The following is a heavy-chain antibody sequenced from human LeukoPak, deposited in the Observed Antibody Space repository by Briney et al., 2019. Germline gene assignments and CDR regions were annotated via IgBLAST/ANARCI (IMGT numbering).Heavy chain of an antibody. D-gene: IGHD5-12*01. CDR2: IIPIFGTA. CDR3: AREQKRQWLRGLGKNWFDP. Sequence: RASVKVSCKASGGTFSSYAISWARQAPGQGLEWMGGIIPIFGTANYAQKFQGRVTITADESTSTAYMELSSLRSEDTAVYYCAREQKRQWLRGLGKNWFDPWGQGTLVTVSS. CDR1: GGTFSSYA. V-gene: IGHV1-69*13. J-gene: IGHJ5*02.